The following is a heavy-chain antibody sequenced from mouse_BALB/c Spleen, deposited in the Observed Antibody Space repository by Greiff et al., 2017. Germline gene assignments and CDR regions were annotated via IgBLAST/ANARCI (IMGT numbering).Heavy chain of an antibody. CDR1: GYSITSGYY. CDR3: ARDRTVVATDYAMDY. D-gene: IGHD1-1*01. V-gene: IGHV3-6*02. Sequence: EVKLVESGPGLVKPSQSLSLTCSVTGYSITSGYYWNWIRQFPGNKLEWMGYISYDGSNNYNPSLKNRISITRDTSKNQFFLKLNSVTTEDTATYYCARDRTVVATDYAMDYWGQGTSVTVSS. J-gene: IGHJ4*01. CDR2: ISYDGSN.